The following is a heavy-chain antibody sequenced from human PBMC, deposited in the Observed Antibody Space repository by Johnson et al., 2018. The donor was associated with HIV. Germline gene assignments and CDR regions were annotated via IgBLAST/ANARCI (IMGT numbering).Heavy chain of an antibody. J-gene: IGHJ3*02. CDR1: GFTFSDYY. V-gene: IGHV3-11*04. Sequence: QVQLVESGGNLVKPGGSLRLSCAASGFTFSDYYMSWIRQAPGKGLEWISYISSSGSTIYYADSVKGRFIISRDNAKNSLYLQMNSLRAEDTAVYYCASGWGIVVSDAFDIWGQGTMVTVSS. D-gene: IGHD6-19*01. CDR3: ASGWGIVVSDAFDI. CDR2: ISSSGSTI.